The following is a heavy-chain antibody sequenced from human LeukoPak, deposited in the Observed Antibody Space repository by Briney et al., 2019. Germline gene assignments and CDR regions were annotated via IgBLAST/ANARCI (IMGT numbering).Heavy chain of an antibody. V-gene: IGHV3-30-3*01. CDR1: GFTFSSYA. CDR2: ISYDGSNK. CDR3: ARSYYYDSSGYYYASYYYYGMDV. Sequence: GGSLRLSCAASGFTFSSYAMHWVRQAPGKGLEWVAVISYDGSNKYYADSVKGRFTISRDNSKNTLYLQMNSLRAEDTAVYYCARSYYYDSSGYYYASYYYYGMDVWGQGTTVTVSS. J-gene: IGHJ6*02. D-gene: IGHD3-22*01.